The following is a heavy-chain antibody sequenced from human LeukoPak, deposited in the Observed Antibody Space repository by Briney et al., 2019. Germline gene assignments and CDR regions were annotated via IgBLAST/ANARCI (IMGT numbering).Heavy chain of an antibody. CDR3: TSNLIHCGGDCYHFDY. D-gene: IGHD2-21*02. Sequence: KTGGSLRLSCAASGFTLSNDWMSWVRQAPGKGLEWVGRIKSKSDSRTTDYAAPVKGRFTISRDDSKNTLFLQMNSLKTEDTAVYYCTSNLIHCGGDCYHFDYWGQGTLVTVSS. J-gene: IGHJ4*02. V-gene: IGHV3-15*01. CDR2: IKSKSDSRTT. CDR1: GFTLSNDW.